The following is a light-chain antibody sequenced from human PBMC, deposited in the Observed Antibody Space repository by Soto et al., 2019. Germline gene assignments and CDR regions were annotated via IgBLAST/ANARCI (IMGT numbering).Light chain of an antibody. V-gene: IGKV1-39*01. J-gene: IGKJ1*01. Sequence: DIQVTQSPSSLSASVGDRVTITCRASQSINNFLNWYQQRPGKAPNLLIYGASNLQSGVPSRFSGSGSGTDFTLTISSLQPEDFANYYCQQTYTSRPWTFGRGTKVEIK. CDR2: GAS. CDR1: QSINNF. CDR3: QQTYTSRPWT.